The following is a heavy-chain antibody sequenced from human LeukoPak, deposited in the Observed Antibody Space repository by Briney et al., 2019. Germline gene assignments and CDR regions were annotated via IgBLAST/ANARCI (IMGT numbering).Heavy chain of an antibody. V-gene: IGHV3-74*01. D-gene: IGHD3-10*01. CDR1: GFTFSNSW. CDR3: ASWPVPKGVFDY. J-gene: IGHJ4*02. Sequence: PGGSLRLSCAASGFTFSNSWMHWVRQAPGKGLVWVSRINADGSSTTYADSVKGRFTISRDNAKNTLYLQMNSLRAEDTAVYHYASWPVPKGVFDYWGQGTLVTVSS. CDR2: INADGSST.